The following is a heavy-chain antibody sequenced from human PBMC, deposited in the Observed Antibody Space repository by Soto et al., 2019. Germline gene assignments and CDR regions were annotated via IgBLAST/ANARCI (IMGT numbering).Heavy chain of an antibody. CDR1: GGTFSSYT. D-gene: IGHD2-2*01. CDR3: ARADNLGYCSSTSCYEGWFDP. J-gene: IGHJ5*02. V-gene: IGHV1-69*02. CDR2: IIPILGIA. Sequence: QVQLVQSGAEVKKPGSSVKVSCKASGGTFSSYTISWVRQAPGQGLEWMGRIIPILGIANYAQKFQGRVTITADKATSKAYMELSSLRSEDTAVYYCARADNLGYCSSTSCYEGWFDPWGQGTLVTVSS.